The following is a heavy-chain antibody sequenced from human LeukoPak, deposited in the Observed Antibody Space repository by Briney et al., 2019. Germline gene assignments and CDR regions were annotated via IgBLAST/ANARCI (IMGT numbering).Heavy chain of an antibody. CDR2: ISSNGGST. Sequence: GRSLRLSCSASGFTFSSYAMHWVRQAPGKGLEYVSAISSNGGSTYYADSVKGRFTISRDNSKNTLYLQMSSLRAEDTAVYYCVKDLKLGYCSGGSCYSPGSDYWGQGTLVTVSS. CDR1: GFTFSSYA. D-gene: IGHD2-15*01. V-gene: IGHV3-64D*06. CDR3: VKDLKLGYCSGGSCYSPGSDY. J-gene: IGHJ4*02.